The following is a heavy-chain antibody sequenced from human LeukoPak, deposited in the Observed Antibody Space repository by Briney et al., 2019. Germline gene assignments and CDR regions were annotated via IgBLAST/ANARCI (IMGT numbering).Heavy chain of an antibody. CDR3: ARLRGDTAMVFDY. D-gene: IGHD5-18*01. V-gene: IGHV1-46*01. CDR1: GYTFTSYY. J-gene: IGHJ4*02. Sequence: ASVKVSCKASGYTFTSYYMHWVRQAPGQGLEWMGIINPSGGSTSYAQKFQGRVTMTRDTSMSTVYMELSSLRSEDTAVFYCARLRGDTAMVFDYWGQGTLVTVSS. CDR2: INPSGGST.